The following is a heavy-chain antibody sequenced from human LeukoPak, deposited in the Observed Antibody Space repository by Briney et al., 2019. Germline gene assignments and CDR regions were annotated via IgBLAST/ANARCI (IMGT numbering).Heavy chain of an antibody. Sequence: SETLSLTCTVSGGSISSSSYYWGWIRQPPGKGLEWIGRIYYSGSTYYNPSLKSRVTISVDTSKNQFSLKLSSVTAADTAVYYCARHSRVTIFGVDHFDYWGQGTLVTVSS. V-gene: IGHV4-39*01. CDR3: ARHSRVTIFGVDHFDY. D-gene: IGHD3-3*01. CDR1: GGSISSSSYY. J-gene: IGHJ4*02. CDR2: IYYSGST.